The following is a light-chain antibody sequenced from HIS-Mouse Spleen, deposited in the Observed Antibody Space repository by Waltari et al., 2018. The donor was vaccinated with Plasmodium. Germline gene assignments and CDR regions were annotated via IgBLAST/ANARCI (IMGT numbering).Light chain of an antibody. Sequence: DIQMTQCPSTLPASVGDRVTITCRASQSISSWLVWYQQKPGRAPKLLIYKGSSLESGVPSRFSGSESGTEFTLSSCSLQTNDFATYYCQQYNRYFLYTFGHATKLDLK. CDR3: QQYNRYFLYT. CDR1: QSISSW. J-gene: IGKJ2*01. CDR2: KGS. V-gene: IGKV1-5*03.